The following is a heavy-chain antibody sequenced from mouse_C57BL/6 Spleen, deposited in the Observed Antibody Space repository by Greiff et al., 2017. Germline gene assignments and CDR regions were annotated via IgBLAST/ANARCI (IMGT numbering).Heavy chain of an antibody. CDR3: ARTLITTVDYFDC. CDR1: GYTFTSYW. V-gene: IGHV1-72*01. J-gene: IGHJ2*01. CDR2: IDPKCGGT. Sequence: QVQLQQPGAEFVKPGASVKLSCKASGYTFTSYWMYWVKQRPGRGLEWIGRIDPKCGGTKYNEKFKSKATLTGDKPSSTAYMKLSSLPSEDSAGDYCARTLITTVDYFDCWGQGTTLTVSS. D-gene: IGHD1-1*01.